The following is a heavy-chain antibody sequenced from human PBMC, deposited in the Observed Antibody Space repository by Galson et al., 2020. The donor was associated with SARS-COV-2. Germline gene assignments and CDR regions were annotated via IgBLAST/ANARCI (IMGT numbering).Heavy chain of an antibody. CDR3: AKLSVAVAGTGDYFDY. V-gene: IGHV3-9*01. CDR1: GFTFDDYA. CDR2: ISWNSGSI. Sequence: GGSLRLSCAASGFTFDDYAMHWVRQAPGKGLEWVSGISWNSGSIGYADSVKGRFTISRDNAKNSLYLQMNSLRAEDTALYYCAKLSVAVAGTGDYFDYWGQGTLVTVSS. D-gene: IGHD6-19*01. J-gene: IGHJ4*02.